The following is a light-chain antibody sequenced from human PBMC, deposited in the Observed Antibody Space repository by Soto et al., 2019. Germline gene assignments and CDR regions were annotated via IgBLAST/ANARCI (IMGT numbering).Light chain of an antibody. CDR2: GAS. Sequence: ETVMTQSPATLSVSPGERAPLSCRASQSVSSNLAWSQQKPGQAPRILIYGASNRATGIPDRFSGSGSGTDSTLTISRLEPEDFAVYYCQQYGSSGTFGQGTKVDIK. V-gene: IGKV3-20*01. CDR3: QQYGSSGT. J-gene: IGKJ1*01. CDR1: QSVSSN.